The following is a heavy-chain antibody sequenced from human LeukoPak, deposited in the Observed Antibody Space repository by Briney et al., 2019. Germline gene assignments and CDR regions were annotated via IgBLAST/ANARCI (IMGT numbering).Heavy chain of an antibody. CDR2: IYHSGTT. CDR1: GYSISSGYY. J-gene: IGHJ5*02. D-gene: IGHD6-19*01. Sequence: SETLSLTCTVSGYSISSGYYWGWIRPPPGKGLEWIGTIYHSGTTYYNPSLKSRVTMSVDTSKNQFSLRLRSVTAADTAVYYCARGQARLAWFDPWGQGTLVTVSS. CDR3: ARGQARLAWFDP. V-gene: IGHV4-38-2*02.